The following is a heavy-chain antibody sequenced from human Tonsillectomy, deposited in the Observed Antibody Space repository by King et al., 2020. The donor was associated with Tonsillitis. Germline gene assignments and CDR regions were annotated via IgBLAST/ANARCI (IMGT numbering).Heavy chain of an antibody. Sequence: VQLVESGGGVVQPGRSLRLSCAASGFTFSSYSMHWVRQAPGKGLEWVALISHDGSRTYYADSVKGRFTISRDNSNNTLYLQMTSLRTEDTAVYYCARERLWTSGWGLDNWGQGTLVTVSS. CDR1: GFTFSSYS. D-gene: IGHD6-19*01. CDR3: ARERLWTSGWGLDN. CDR2: ISHDGSRT. V-gene: IGHV3-33*05. J-gene: IGHJ4*02.